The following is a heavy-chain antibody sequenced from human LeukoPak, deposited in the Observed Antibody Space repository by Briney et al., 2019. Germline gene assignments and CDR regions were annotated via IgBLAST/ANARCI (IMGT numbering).Heavy chain of an antibody. D-gene: IGHD6-13*01. CDR1: GFTLSFYA. V-gene: IGHV3-23*01. CDR2: ISGCSGT. J-gene: IGHJ4*02. CDR3: AKEHAGAGPYYFDH. Sequence: GGSLSLSCAASGFTLSFYALGWVRQAPGQGLGRVSFISGCSGTYYADSVKGRFTISRDNSKGTQSLQTNSLRAEDTATYYRAKEHAGAGPYYFDHCGQGTLGTVSS.